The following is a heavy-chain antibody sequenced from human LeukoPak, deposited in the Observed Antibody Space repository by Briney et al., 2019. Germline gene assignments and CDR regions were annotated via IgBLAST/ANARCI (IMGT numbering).Heavy chain of an antibody. D-gene: IGHD3-9*01. CDR2: ISGSGGST. CDR1: GFTFSSYA. CDR3: AKGVRFLDWWILDY. V-gene: IGHV3-23*01. J-gene: IGHJ4*02. Sequence: GGSLRLSCAASGFTFSSYAMSWVRQAPGKGLEWVSAISGSGGSTYYADSVKGRFTISRDNSKNTLYLQMNSLRAEDTAIYYCAKGVRFLDWWILDYWGRGSLVTVSS.